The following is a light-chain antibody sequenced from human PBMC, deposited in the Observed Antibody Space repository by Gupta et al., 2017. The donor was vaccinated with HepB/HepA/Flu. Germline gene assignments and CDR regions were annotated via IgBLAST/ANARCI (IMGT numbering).Light chain of an antibody. CDR1: KSVSYNY. CDR3: QQYYSSFRCR. Sequence: ALTQPPGTLSSSPGERATLSCRTSKSVSYNYLAWYQQNPGQAPRLLVHGASTRATGIPDRFSGSGSGTNFTLTINRLKPDDVAVYYCQQYYSSFRCRFGQGTKLEIK. CDR2: GAS. V-gene: IGKV3-20*01. J-gene: IGKJ2*04.